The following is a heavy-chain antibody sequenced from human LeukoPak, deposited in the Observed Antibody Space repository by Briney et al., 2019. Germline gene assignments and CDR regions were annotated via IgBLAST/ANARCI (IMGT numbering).Heavy chain of an antibody. CDR1: GFSFSGYG. CDR3: AKDMTAVTTSDY. Sequence: GGSLRLSCATSGFSFSGYGMHWVRQAPGKGLEWVAFIRYDGSNKFYADFVEGRSTISRDNSKNTLSLQMNSLRGEDTAMYFCAKDMTAVTTSDYWGQGTLVTVSS. J-gene: IGHJ4*02. CDR2: IRYDGSNK. D-gene: IGHD4-17*01. V-gene: IGHV3-30*02.